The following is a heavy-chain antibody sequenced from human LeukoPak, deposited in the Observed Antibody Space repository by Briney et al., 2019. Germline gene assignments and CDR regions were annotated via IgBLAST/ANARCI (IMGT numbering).Heavy chain of an antibody. CDR3: ARTYGSSGLGYFDL. V-gene: IGHV4-39*01. Sequence: NPSETLSLTCTVSGGSISSSSYYWGWIRQPPGKGLEWIGSIYYSGSTYYNPSLKSRVTISVDTSKNQFSLKLSSVTAADTAVYYCARTYGSSGLGYFDLWGRGTLVAVSS. D-gene: IGHD6-13*01. J-gene: IGHJ2*01. CDR1: GGSISSSSYY. CDR2: IYYSGST.